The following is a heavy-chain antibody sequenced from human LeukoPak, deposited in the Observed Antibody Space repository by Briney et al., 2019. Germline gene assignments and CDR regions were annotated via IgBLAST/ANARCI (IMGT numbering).Heavy chain of an antibody. CDR2: IYYSGST. Sequence: SETLSLTCTVSGGSISSSSYYWGWIRQPPGKGLEWIGSIYYSGSTSYNPSLKSRVTISVDTSKNQFSLKLSSVTAADTAVYYCARVPHSGWYVNYWGQGALVTVSS. D-gene: IGHD6-19*01. J-gene: IGHJ4*02. CDR3: ARVPHSGWYVNY. V-gene: IGHV4-39*01. CDR1: GGSISSSSYY.